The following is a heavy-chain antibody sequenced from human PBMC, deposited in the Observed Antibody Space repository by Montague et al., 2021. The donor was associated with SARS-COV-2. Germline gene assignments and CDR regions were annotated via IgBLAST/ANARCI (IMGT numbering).Heavy chain of an antibody. D-gene: IGHD4-17*01. J-gene: IGHJ4*02. CDR1: GFTVSSNY. CDR3: ARHDYGDYKADY. CDR2: IYSGGST. V-gene: IGHV3-66*02. Sequence: SLRLSCAASGFTVSSNYMSWVRQAPGKGLDWVSVIYSGGSTYYADSVKGRFTISRDNSKNTLYLQMNSLRAEDTAVYYCARHDYGDYKADYWGQGTLVTVSS.